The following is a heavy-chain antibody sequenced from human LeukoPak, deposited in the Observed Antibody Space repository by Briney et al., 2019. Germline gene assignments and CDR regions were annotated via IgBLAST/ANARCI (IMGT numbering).Heavy chain of an antibody. Sequence: SVKVSCKASGGTFSSYAISWVRQAPGQGLEWMGGIIPIFGTANYARKFQGRVTITADESTSTAYMELRSLRSDDTAAYFCARDGSGSYMPFDYWGQGTLVTVSS. V-gene: IGHV1-69*01. CDR1: GGTFSSYA. CDR3: ARDGSGSYMPFDY. CDR2: IIPIFGTA. J-gene: IGHJ4*02. D-gene: IGHD3-10*01.